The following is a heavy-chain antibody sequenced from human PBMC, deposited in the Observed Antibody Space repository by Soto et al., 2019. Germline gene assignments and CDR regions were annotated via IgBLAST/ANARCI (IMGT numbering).Heavy chain of an antibody. V-gene: IGHV3-23*01. J-gene: IGHJ4*02. Sequence: EVQLLESGGGLVQPGGSLRLSCAASGFTFCTYAMSWVRQAPGKGLEWVSSINKNGGSTFYADSVKGRFTISRDNSKDTLFLQMNSLRAEDTALYYCAKRPSYDFVNWGQGTLVTVSS. CDR3: AKRPSYDFVN. CDR2: INKNGGST. CDR1: GFTFCTYA. D-gene: IGHD3-3*01.